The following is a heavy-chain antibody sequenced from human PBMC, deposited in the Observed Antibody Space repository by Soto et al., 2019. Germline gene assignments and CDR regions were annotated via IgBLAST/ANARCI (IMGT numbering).Heavy chain of an antibody. Sequence: QVQLVQSGAEVKKPGASVRVSGKESGYPLPSYNMHWWGQAPGQGLGWMGIINPIGGSTSYAQKFQGRVTMTRDTSTSTVYMELSSLRSEDTAVYYCASAVAGTRLAYWGQGTLVTVSS. CDR1: GYPLPSYN. D-gene: IGHD6-19*01. V-gene: IGHV1-46*01. CDR2: INPIGGST. J-gene: IGHJ4*02. CDR3: ASAVAGTRLAY.